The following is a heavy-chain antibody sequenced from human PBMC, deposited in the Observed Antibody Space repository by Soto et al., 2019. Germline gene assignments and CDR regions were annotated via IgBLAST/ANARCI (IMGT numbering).Heavy chain of an antibody. CDR3: ARSIFPSGGVGARPGGFKY. CDR1: GGSISSSSYY. CDR2: IYYSGTT. V-gene: IGHV4-39*07. J-gene: IGHJ4*02. Sequence: PSETLSLTCTVSGGSISSSSYYWGWIRQPPGKGLEWIGSIYYSGTTSYNPSLRSRVTILVDTSKNQFSLKLSSVTAADTAVYYCARSIFPSGGVGARPGGFKYWGQGSLVTVSS. D-gene: IGHD6-6*01.